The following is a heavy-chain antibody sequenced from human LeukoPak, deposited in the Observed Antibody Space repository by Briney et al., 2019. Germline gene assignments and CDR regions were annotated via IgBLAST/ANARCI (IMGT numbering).Heavy chain of an antibody. Sequence: GGSLRLFCVASGFTVSSNYMTWVRQAPGKGLEWVSVIYTGGSPYYADSVKGRFTISRDISKNTVYLQMNSLRAEDTAVYYCARGAATGPTLGLDYWGQGTLVTVSS. CDR3: ARGAATGPTLGLDY. CDR1: GFTVSSNY. D-gene: IGHD6-13*01. J-gene: IGHJ4*02. CDR2: IYTGGSP. V-gene: IGHV3-53*01.